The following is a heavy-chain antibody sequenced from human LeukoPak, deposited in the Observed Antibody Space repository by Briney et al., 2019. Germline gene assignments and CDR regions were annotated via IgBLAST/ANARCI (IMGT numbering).Heavy chain of an antibody. Sequence: SETLSLTCSVSGGSVTNSAYYWAWIRQPPGKGLEYVGSIYYTGTTYHNPSLKSRVTISVDPSKNQFSLKLRSVTAADTAAYYCARHVGIENAFDVWGPGTIVTVSS. CDR3: ARHVGIENAFDV. J-gene: IGHJ3*01. CDR2: IYYTGTT. D-gene: IGHD6-13*01. CDR1: GGSVTNSAYY. V-gene: IGHV4-39*01.